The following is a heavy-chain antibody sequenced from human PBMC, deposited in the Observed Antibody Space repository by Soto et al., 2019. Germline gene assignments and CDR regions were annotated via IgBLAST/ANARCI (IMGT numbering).Heavy chain of an antibody. CDR3: AREDFSGPHYYGMDV. CDR2: INPNSGGT. J-gene: IGHJ6*02. D-gene: IGHD3-10*01. Sequence: ASVKVSCKASGYTFTGYYMHWVRQAPGQGLEWMGWINPNSGGTNYAQKFQGWVTMTRDTSISTAYMELSRLRSDDTAVYYCAREDFSGPHYYGMDVWGQGTTVTVSS. V-gene: IGHV1-2*04. CDR1: GYTFTGYY.